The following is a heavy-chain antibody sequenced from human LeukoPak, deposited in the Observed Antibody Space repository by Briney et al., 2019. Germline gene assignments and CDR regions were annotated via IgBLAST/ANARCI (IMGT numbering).Heavy chain of an antibody. CDR1: GYTFTSFG. Sequence: GASVKVSCQTSGYTFTSFGITWVRQAPGQGLEWMGWISGYNGELHYGQKVQGRLKMTTDTSTRTAYMELRSLRSDDTAVYYCARSRRWELRGEIDYWGQGTLVTVSS. CDR2: ISGYNGEL. D-gene: IGHD1-26*01. CDR3: ARSRRWELRGEIDY. J-gene: IGHJ4*02. V-gene: IGHV1-18*01.